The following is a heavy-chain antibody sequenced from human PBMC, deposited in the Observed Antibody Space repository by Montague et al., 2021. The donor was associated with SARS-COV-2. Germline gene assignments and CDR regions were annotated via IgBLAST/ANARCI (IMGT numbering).Heavy chain of an antibody. CDR1: GFPFSSYS. Sequence: SRRLSCAASGFPFSSYSMNWVRQAPGKGLEWVSSISSSSSYIYYADSVKGRFTISRDNAKNSLYLQMNSLRAEDTAVYYCARDPGYYYDSSGLIDYWGQGTLVTVSP. D-gene: IGHD3-22*01. CDR3: ARDPGYYYDSSGLIDY. J-gene: IGHJ4*02. CDR2: ISSSSSYI. V-gene: IGHV3-21*01.